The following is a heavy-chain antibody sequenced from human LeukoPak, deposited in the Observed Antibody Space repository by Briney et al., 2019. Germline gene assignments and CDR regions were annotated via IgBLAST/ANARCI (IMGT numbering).Heavy chain of an antibody. CDR1: GGTFSSYA. J-gene: IGHJ5*02. CDR2: IIPILGIA. Sequence: ASVKVSCKASGGTFSSYAISWVRQAPGQGLEWMGRIIPILGIANYAQKFQGRVTITADKSTSTAYMELSSLRSEDTAVYYCARSSSWSKNWFDPWGQGTLVTVSS. V-gene: IGHV1-69*04. CDR3: ARSSSWSKNWFDP. D-gene: IGHD6-13*01.